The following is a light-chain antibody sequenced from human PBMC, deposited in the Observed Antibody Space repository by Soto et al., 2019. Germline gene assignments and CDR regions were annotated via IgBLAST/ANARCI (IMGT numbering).Light chain of an antibody. Sequence: QSALTQPPSASGSPGQSVTISCTGTSSDVCGYSYVSWYQQHPGKAPKLMIYEVSKRPSGVPDRFSGSKSGNTASLTVSGLQAEDEADYYCSSYAGSNNLVFGGGTQLTVL. CDR2: EVS. CDR1: SSDVCGYSY. V-gene: IGLV2-8*01. J-gene: IGLJ7*01. CDR3: SSYAGSNNLV.